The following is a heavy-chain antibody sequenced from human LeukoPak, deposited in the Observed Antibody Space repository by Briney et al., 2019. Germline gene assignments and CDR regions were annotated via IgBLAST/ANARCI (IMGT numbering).Heavy chain of an antibody. CDR2: IYSGGST. V-gene: IGHV3-66*02. J-gene: IGHJ4*02. CDR1: GFTFSSNY. D-gene: IGHD6-13*01. CDR3: ARVGYSSSWYYYFDY. Sequence: GGSLRLSCAASGFTFSSNYMSWVRQAPGKGLEWVSVIYSGGSTYYADSVKGRFTISRDNSKNTLYLQMNSLRAEDTAVYCCARVGYSSSWYYYFDYWGQGTLVTVSS.